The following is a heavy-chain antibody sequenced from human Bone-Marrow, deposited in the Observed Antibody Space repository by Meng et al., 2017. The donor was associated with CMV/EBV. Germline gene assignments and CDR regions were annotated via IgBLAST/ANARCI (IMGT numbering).Heavy chain of an antibody. Sequence: ASVKVSCKASGYTFTGYYMHWVRQAPGQGLEWMGWINPNSGGTNYAQKFQGGVTMTRDTSISTAYMELSRLRSDDTAVYYCARDDDQLPYQTPDYGMDVWGQGTTVTVSS. D-gene: IGHD2-2*02. CDR1: GYTFTGYY. V-gene: IGHV1-2*02. J-gene: IGHJ6*02. CDR2: INPNSGGT. CDR3: ARDDDQLPYQTPDYGMDV.